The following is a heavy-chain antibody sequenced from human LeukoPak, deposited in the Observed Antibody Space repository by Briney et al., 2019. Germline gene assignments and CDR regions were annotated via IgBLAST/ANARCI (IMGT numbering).Heavy chain of an antibody. V-gene: IGHV1-46*01. CDR3: ARREHDYGGKRVDY. Sequence: ASVKVSCKASGYTFTMYYIHWVRQAPGQGLEWMGLINPSDGATTYAQRFQGRGTMTRDMSTTTVYMDLRSLRSEVSAVYYCARREHDYGGKRVDYWGQGTLVTVSS. D-gene: IGHD4-23*01. CDR2: INPSDGAT. J-gene: IGHJ4*02. CDR1: GYTFTMYY.